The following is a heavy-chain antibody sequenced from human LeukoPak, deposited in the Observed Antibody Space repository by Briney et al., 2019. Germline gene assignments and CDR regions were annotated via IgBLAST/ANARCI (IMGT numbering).Heavy chain of an antibody. CDR1: GFTFSSYW. D-gene: IGHD2-15*01. Sequence: PGGSLRLSCAASGFTFSSYWMGWVRQAPGKGLEWVANIKQDGSEKYYVDSVKGRLTISRDNAKNSLYLQVNSLRAEDMTVYYCVFFCSGGSCSPGVRQPAFDYWGQGTLVTVSS. J-gene: IGHJ4*02. CDR3: VFFCSGGSCSPGVRQPAFDY. CDR2: IKQDGSEK. V-gene: IGHV3-7*05.